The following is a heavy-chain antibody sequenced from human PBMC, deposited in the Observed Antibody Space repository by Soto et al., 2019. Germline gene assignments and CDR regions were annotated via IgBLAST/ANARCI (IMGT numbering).Heavy chain of an antibody. V-gene: IGHV4-39*01. CDR3: GKVLVGATGHTDSDS. D-gene: IGHD2-15*01. CDR1: GGSIYRSGYY. CDR2: IDYNGVT. Sequence: TSATLSLTCTVSGGSIYRSGYYWGWIRQPPGRGLEWIGNIDYNGVTYSNHSLKSRVTISRDTSKNQFSLKLTSVTAADTALYYCGKVLVGATGHTDSDSWGPGTLVTVSS. J-gene: IGHJ4*02.